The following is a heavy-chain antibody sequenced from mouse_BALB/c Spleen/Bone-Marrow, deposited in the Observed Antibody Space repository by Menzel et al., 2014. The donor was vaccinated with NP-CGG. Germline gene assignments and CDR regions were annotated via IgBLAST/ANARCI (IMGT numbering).Heavy chain of an antibody. CDR1: SYTFTDYA. Sequence: LVESGAELVRPGVSVKISCKGSSYTFTDYAMHWVKQSHAESLEWIGVINTYFGDISYNQKFKGKATIAVDKTSRTVYMELARLTAEDSAIYYCARGYSNNYAMDYWGQGTSVTVSS. D-gene: IGHD2-5*01. CDR3: ARGYSNNYAMDY. J-gene: IGHJ4*01. CDR2: INTYFGDI. V-gene: IGHV1S137*01.